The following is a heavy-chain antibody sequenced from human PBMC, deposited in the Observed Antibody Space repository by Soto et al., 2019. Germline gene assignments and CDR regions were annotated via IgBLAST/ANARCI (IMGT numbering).Heavy chain of an antibody. CDR1: GFSLSDYW. Sequence: EVQLVESGGGLVQPGGSLRLSCAASGFSLSDYWMHWVRQAPGEGLVWLSRITRDGSSTNYADSVKGRFTISRDNAKNTLYLLVNSLRGDDTAVYYCARGANGYYYFDYWGQGTLVTVSS. CDR2: ITRDGSST. CDR3: ARGANGYYYFDY. D-gene: IGHD5-18*01. J-gene: IGHJ4*02. V-gene: IGHV3-74*01.